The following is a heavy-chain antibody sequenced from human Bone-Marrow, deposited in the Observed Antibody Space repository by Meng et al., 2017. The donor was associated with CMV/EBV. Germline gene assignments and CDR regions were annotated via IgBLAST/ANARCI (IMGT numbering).Heavy chain of an antibody. V-gene: IGHV3-7*01. J-gene: IGHJ5*02. CDR1: GFTFSNHW. CDR3: ARIDL. CDR2: IRKDAGEI. Sequence: GESLKISCAASGFTFSNHWMGWVRQAPGKGLEWVADIRKDAGEIYYLDSVKGRFTISRDNAKNSLYLQMNSLRAEDTAVYYCARIDLWGQGTLVTVSS.